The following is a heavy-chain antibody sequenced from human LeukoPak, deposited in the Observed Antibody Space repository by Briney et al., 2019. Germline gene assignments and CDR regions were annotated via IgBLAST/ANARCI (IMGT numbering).Heavy chain of an antibody. D-gene: IGHD1-26*01. CDR2: ISGSGGST. J-gene: IGHJ6*03. CDR1: GFTFSSHA. V-gene: IGHV3-23*01. Sequence: PGGSLRLSCAASGFTFSSHAMSWVRQAPGKGLEWVSAISGSGGSTYYADSVKGRFTISRDNSKNTLYLQMNSLRAEDTAVYYCAKADRGSYYEGDYYYYMDVWGKGTTVTISS. CDR3: AKADRGSYYEGDYYYYMDV.